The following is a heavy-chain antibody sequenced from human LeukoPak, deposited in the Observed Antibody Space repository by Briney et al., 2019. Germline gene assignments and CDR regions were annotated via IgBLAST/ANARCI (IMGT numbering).Heavy chain of an antibody. J-gene: IGHJ4*02. Sequence: PGGSLRLSCAASGFTFSSYSMNWVRQPPGKGLEWIGSIYYSGSTYYNPSLESRVTISVDTSKNQFSLKLSSVTAADTAVYYCARPFDGLFDYWGQGTLVTVSS. D-gene: IGHD3-9*01. CDR1: GFTFSSYSMN. CDR2: IYYSGST. CDR3: ARPFDGLFDY. V-gene: IGHV4-39*01.